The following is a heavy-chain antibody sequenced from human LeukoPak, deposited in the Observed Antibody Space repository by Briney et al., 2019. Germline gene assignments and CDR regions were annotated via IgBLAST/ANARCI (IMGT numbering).Heavy chain of an antibody. CDR1: GFTFSGSA. D-gene: IGHD3-10*01. V-gene: IGHV3-73*01. CDR3: TISYGSGSYYEWRDY. Sequence: GGSLRLSCAASGFTFSGSAMHWVRQASGKGLEWVGRIRSKANSYATAYAASVKGRFTISRDDSNNTAYLQMNSLKTEDTAVYYCTISYGSGSYYEWRDYWGQGTLVTVSS. CDR2: IRSKANSYAT. J-gene: IGHJ4*02.